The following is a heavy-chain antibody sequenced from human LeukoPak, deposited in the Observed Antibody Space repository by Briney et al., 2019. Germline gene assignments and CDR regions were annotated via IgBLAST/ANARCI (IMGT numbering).Heavy chain of an antibody. CDR3: ATRSGYVRGDFDY. V-gene: IGHV3-48*02. D-gene: IGHD5-12*01. CDR1: GFTFSSYS. J-gene: IGHJ4*02. Sequence: PGGSLRLSCAASGFTFSSYSMNWVRQAPGKGLEWVSCISSSSSTIYYADSVKGRFTISRDNAKNSLYLQMNSLRDEDTAVYYCATRSGYVRGDFDYWGQGTLVTVSS. CDR2: ISSSSSTI.